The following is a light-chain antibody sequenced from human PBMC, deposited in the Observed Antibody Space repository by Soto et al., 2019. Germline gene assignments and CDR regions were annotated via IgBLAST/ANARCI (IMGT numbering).Light chain of an antibody. V-gene: IGKV1-39*01. CDR2: AAS. Sequence: DIQMTQSPSSLSASVGDRVTITCRASQSISSCLNWYQQKPGKAPKLLIYAASSLQSGVPSRFSGSGSGTDFTLTISSLQPEDFATYYCQQSYSTPGTFGQGTNLEFK. CDR1: QSISSC. J-gene: IGKJ2*01. CDR3: QQSYSTPGT.